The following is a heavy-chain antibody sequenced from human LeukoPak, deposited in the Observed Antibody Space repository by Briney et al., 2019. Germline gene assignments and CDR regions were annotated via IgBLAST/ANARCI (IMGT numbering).Heavy chain of an antibody. V-gene: IGHV3-64*01. J-gene: IGHJ4*02. CDR1: GFTFSSYA. CDR2: ISSNGGST. CDR3: ARDPSGIGY. D-gene: IGHD3-10*01. Sequence: GGSLRLSCAASGFTFSSYAMHWVRQAPGKGLEYVSAISSNGGSTYYANSVKGRFTIPRDNSKNTLYLQMGSLRAEDMAVYYCARDPSGIGYWGQGTLVTVSS.